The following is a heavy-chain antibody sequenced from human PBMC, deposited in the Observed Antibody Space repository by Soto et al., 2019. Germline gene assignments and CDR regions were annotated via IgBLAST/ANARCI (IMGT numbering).Heavy chain of an antibody. J-gene: IGHJ5*02. D-gene: IGHD6-13*01. CDR3: ARLPLAEYSSRWYNWFDP. CDR1: GGTFSSYA. Sequence: SVKVSCKASGGTFSSYAISWVRQAPGQGLEWMGGIIPIFGTANYAQKFQGRVTITADESTSTAYMELSSLRSEDTAVYYCARLPLAEYSSRWYNWFDPWGQGILFTVSS. V-gene: IGHV1-69*13. CDR2: IIPIFGTA.